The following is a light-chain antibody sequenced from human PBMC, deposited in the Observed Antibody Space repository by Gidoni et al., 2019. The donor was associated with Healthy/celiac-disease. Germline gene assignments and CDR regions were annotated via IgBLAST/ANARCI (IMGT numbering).Light chain of an antibody. J-gene: IGLJ3*02. V-gene: IGLV2-23*02. CDR1: SSDVGSYNF. CDR2: EVS. CDR3: CSYAGSSTWV. Sequence: QSALTQPASVSGSPGQPITISCTGTSSDVGSYNFVSWYQQHPGKAPKLMIYEVSKRPSGVSNRFSGSKSGNTASLTISGLQAEDEADYYCCSYAGSSTWVFGGGTKLTVL.